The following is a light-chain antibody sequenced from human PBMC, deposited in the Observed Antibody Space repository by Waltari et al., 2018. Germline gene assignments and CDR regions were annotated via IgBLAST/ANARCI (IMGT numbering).Light chain of an antibody. CDR3: ATWDNSLTAVV. Sequence: QSVLTQPPSVSAAPGQKVAISCSGSSSNIGNYLVSWYHQLPGATPKLLIYANYKRPSGIPDRFSASKSGTSATLDITGLQIGDEADYYCATWDNSLTAVVFGGGTKLTVL. CDR2: ANY. V-gene: IGLV1-51*01. CDR1: SSNIGNYL. J-gene: IGLJ2*01.